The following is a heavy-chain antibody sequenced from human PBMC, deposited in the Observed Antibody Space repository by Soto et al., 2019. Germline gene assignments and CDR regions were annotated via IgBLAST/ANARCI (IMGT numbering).Heavy chain of an antibody. Sequence: GSLRLSCAASGFTVSSIYMSWVRQAPGKGLEWVSVIYSGDSTYYADSVKGRFTISRDNAKNSLYLQMNSLRDEDTAVYYCARDAPPTDYWGQGTLVTVSS. CDR2: IYSGDST. J-gene: IGHJ4*02. V-gene: IGHV3-66*01. CDR3: ARDAPPTDY. CDR1: GFTVSSIY.